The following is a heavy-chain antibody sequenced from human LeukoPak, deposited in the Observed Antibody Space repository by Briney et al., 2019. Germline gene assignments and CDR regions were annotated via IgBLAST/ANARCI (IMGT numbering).Heavy chain of an antibody. V-gene: IGHV3-21*04. J-gene: IGHJ4*02. CDR1: GFTFSSYS. CDR2: ISSSSSYI. CDR3: ATVIRGYYDSSGYYLRYFDY. D-gene: IGHD3-22*01. Sequence: GGSLRLSCAASGFTFSSYSMNWVRQAPGKGLEWVSSISSSSSYIYYADSVKGRFTISRDNAKNSLYLQMNSLRSEDTAVYYCATVIRGYYDSSGYYLRYFDYWGQGTLVTVSS.